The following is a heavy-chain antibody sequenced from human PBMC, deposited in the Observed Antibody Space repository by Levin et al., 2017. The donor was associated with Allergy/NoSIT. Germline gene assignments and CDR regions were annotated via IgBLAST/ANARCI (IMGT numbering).Heavy chain of an antibody. V-gene: IGHV3-23*01. D-gene: IGHD3-10*01. CDR1: GFTFSSYA. Sequence: GESLKISCAASGFTFSSYAMSWVRQPPGKGLEWVSTISGSTGSTYYADSVKGRFTISRDNSKSTLYLQMHSLRAEDTAIYHCAKDRDSGSYTDYWGQGTLVTVSS. CDR2: ISGSTGST. CDR3: AKDRDSGSYTDY. J-gene: IGHJ4*02.